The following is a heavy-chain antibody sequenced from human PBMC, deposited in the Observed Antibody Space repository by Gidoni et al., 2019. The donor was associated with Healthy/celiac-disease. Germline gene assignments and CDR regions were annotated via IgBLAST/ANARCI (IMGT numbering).Heavy chain of an antibody. CDR3: ARGLVAGTPFDP. J-gene: IGHJ5*02. Sequence: QLQLQESGPGLVTPSETLSLTCTVSGGSISSSSYYWGWIRQPPGKGLEWIGSIYYSGSTYYNPSLKSRVTISVDTSKNQFSLKLSSVTAADTAVYYCARGLVAGTPFDPWGQGTLVTVSS. CDR2: IYYSGST. V-gene: IGHV4-39*01. D-gene: IGHD6-19*01. CDR1: GGSISSSSYY.